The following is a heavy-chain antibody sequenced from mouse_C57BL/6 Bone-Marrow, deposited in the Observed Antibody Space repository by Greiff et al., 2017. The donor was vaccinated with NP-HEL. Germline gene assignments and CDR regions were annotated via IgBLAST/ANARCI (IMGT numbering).Heavy chain of an antibody. Sequence: EVQGVESGEGLVKPGGFLKLSCAASGFTFSSYAMSWVRQTPEKRLEWVAYISSGGDYIYYADTVKGRFTISRDNARNTLYLQMSSLKSEDTAMYYCTRRNVWYFDVWGTGTTVTVSS. V-gene: IGHV5-9-1*02. CDR2: ISSGGDYI. J-gene: IGHJ1*03. CDR1: GFTFSSYA. CDR3: TRRNVWYFDV.